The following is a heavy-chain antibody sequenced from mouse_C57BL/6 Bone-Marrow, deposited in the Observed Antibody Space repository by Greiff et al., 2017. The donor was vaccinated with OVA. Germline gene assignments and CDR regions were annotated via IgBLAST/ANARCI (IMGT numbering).Heavy chain of an antibody. CDR1: GYTFTSYW. D-gene: IGHD3-2*02. Sequence: QVQLQQPGAELVRPGSSVKPSCKASGYTFTSYWMHWVKQRPIQGLEWVGHIDPSDSETHYNQKFKGKATFTVDNSSSTAYMQVSSQTSEDSAVYYGARRGERRLRGGYYFDYWGQGTTLTVSS. CDR3: ARRGERRLRGGYYFDY. J-gene: IGHJ2*01. V-gene: IGHV1-52*01. CDR2: IDPSDSET.